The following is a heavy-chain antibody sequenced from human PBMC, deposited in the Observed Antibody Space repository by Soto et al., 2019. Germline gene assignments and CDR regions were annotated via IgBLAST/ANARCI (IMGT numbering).Heavy chain of an antibody. J-gene: IGHJ6*03. CDR2: INPNSGGT. V-gene: IGHV1-2*04. CDR1: GYTFTGYY. D-gene: IGHD2-8*01. CDR3: ARSGMVYAIPDYYYYMDV. Sequence: ASVKVSCKASGYTFTGYYMHWVRQAPGQGLEWMGWINPNSGGTNYAQKFQGWVTMTRDTSISTAYMELSRLRSDDTAVYYCARSGMVYAIPDYYYYMDVWGKGTTVTVSS.